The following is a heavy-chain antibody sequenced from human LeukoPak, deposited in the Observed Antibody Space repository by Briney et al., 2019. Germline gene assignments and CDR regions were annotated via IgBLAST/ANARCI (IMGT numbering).Heavy chain of an antibody. CDR2: ISGSGGST. J-gene: IGHJ4*02. CDR1: GFTFSSYA. Sequence: GVPLRLSCAASGFTFSSYAMSWVRQAPGKGLEWVSAISGSGGSTYYADSVKGRFTISRDNSKNTLYLQMNSLRAEDTAVYYCAKLIAVAGIDYWGQGTLVTVSS. CDR3: AKLIAVAGIDY. D-gene: IGHD6-19*01. V-gene: IGHV3-23*01.